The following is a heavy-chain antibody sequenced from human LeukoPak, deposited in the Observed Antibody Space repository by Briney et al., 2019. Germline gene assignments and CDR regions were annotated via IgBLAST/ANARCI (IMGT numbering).Heavy chain of an antibody. D-gene: IGHD2-21*02. CDR1: GYTFTSYD. J-gene: IGHJ5*02. V-gene: IGHV1-8*03. Sequence: ASVKVSCKASGYTFTSYDINWVRQATGQGLEWMGWMNPNSGNTGYAQKFQGRVTITRNTSISTAYMELSSLRSEDTAVYYCAKDPRGFGVVTVDWFDPWGQGTLVTVSS. CDR2: MNPNSGNT. CDR3: AKDPRGFGVVTVDWFDP.